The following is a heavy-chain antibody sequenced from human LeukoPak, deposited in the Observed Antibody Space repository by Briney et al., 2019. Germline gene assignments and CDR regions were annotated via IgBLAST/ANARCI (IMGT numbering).Heavy chain of an antibody. CDR3: ASWREWLAVDY. Sequence: PSETLSLTCTVSGGSISSYYWSWIRQPPGKGLEWIGYIYYSGSTNYNPSLKSRVTISVDTSKNQFSLKLSSVTAADTAVYYCASWREWLAVDYWGQGTLVTVSS. J-gene: IGHJ4*02. CDR1: GGSISSYY. D-gene: IGHD6-19*01. V-gene: IGHV4-59*01. CDR2: IYYSGST.